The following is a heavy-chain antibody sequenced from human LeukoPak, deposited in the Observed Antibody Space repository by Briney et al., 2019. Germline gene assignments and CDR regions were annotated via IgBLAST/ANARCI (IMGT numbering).Heavy chain of an antibody. CDR1: GFTFSSYA. J-gene: IGHJ4*02. CDR3: AKDWERWFGELYGGGLFDY. V-gene: IGHV3-23*01. D-gene: IGHD3-10*01. Sequence: PGGSLRLSCAASGFTFSSYAMSWVRQAPGKGLEWVSAISGSGGSTYYADSVKGRFTISRDNSKNTLYLQMNSLRAEDTAVYYCAKDWERWFGELYGGGLFDYWGQGTLVAVSS. CDR2: ISGSGGST.